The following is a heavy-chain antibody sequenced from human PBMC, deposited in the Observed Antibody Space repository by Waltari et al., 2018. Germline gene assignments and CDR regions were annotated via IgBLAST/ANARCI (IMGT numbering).Heavy chain of an antibody. CDR2: IRSKAYGGTT. CDR1: GFTFGDYA. Sequence: EVQLVESGGGLVQPGRSLRLSCTASGFTFGDYAMSWFRKAPGKGLEWVGFIRSKAYGGTTEYAASVKGRFTISRDDSKSIAYLQMNSLKTEDTAVYYCQPEGGIFYYYGMDVWGQGTTVTVSS. D-gene: IGHD3-16*01. J-gene: IGHJ6*02. CDR3: QPEGGIFYYYGMDV. V-gene: IGHV3-49*03.